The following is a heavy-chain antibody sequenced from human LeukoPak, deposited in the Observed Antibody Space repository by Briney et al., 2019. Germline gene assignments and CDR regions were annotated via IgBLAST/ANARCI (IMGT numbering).Heavy chain of an antibody. V-gene: IGHV4-59*01. D-gene: IGHD3-3*01. CDR2: IYYSGST. J-gene: IGHJ4*02. Sequence: KPSETLSLTCTVSGGSISSYYWSWIRQPPGKGLEWIGYIYYSGSTNYNPSLKSRVTISVDTSKNQFSLKLSSVTAADTAVYYCAGAYYDFWSGPYYFDYWGQGTLVTVSS. CDR1: GGSISSYY. CDR3: AGAYYDFWSGPYYFDY.